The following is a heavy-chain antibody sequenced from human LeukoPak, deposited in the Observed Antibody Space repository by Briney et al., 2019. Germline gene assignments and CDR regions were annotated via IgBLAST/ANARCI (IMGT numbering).Heavy chain of an antibody. Sequence: ASVKVSCKASGYTFTGYYMHWVRQAPGQGLEWMGWINPNSGGTNYAQKFQGRVTMTRDTSISTAYMELSRLRSDDTAVYYCARDRGSTVSDAFDIWGQGTMVTVSS. CDR1: GYTFTGYY. J-gene: IGHJ3*02. CDR3: ARDRGSTVSDAFDI. CDR2: INPNSGGT. D-gene: IGHD4-17*01. V-gene: IGHV1-2*02.